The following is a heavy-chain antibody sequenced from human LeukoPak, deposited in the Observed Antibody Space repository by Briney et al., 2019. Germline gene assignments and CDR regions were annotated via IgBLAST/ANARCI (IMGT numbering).Heavy chain of an antibody. D-gene: IGHD4-23*01. J-gene: IGHJ4*02. V-gene: IGHV3-21*01. CDR1: GFTFSSYT. CDR2: ISSSSSDI. Sequence: PGGSLRLSCTASGFTFSSYTMNWVRQAPGKGLEWVSLISSSSSDIYYADSVKRRFTISRDNANNSLYLQMSSLRADDTAVYYCARVFYGGSLDYWGQGTLVTVSS. CDR3: ARVFYGGSLDY.